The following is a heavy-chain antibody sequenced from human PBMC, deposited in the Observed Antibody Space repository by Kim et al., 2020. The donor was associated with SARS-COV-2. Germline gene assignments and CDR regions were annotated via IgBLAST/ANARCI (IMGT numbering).Heavy chain of an antibody. Sequence: ASVKVSCKTSGYTSSSYGLSWVRQAPGQGLEWMGWISAYDGNRNYAEKFQGRVTMTLNTFTSTSYMELRSLRPDDTALYYCATEGPSSGYYPFWGQGTLVTVSS. CDR2: ISAYDGNR. V-gene: IGHV1-18*01. CDR1: GYTSSSYG. CDR3: ATEGPSSGYYPF. J-gene: IGHJ4*02. D-gene: IGHD6-19*01.